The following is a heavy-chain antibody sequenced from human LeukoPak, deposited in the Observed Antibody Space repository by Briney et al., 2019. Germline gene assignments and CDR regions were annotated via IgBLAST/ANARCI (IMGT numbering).Heavy chain of an antibody. D-gene: IGHD5-12*01. V-gene: IGHV4-39*01. Sequence: PSETLSLTCTVSGGSISSRSYYWGWIRQPPGKGLEWIGIIYYSGSTYSNPSLRSRVTISVDTSKNQFSLKLSSVTAADTAVYYCARTTEGYAGGPGYSYYYYMDVWGKGTTVTISS. J-gene: IGHJ6*03. CDR1: GGSISSRSYY. CDR2: IYYSGST. CDR3: ARTTEGYAGGPGYSYYYYMDV.